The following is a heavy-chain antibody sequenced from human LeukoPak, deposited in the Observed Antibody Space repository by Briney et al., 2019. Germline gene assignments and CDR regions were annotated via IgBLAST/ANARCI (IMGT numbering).Heavy chain of an antibody. CDR2: INHSGST. J-gene: IGHJ4*02. V-gene: IGHV4-34*01. D-gene: IGHD5-12*01. CDR3: ARDRDSGYDIPWYFDY. CDR1: GGSFSGYY. Sequence: KPSETLSLTCAVYGGSFSGYYWSWIRQPPGKGLEWIGEINHSGSTNCNPSLKSRVTISVDTSKNQFSLKLSSVTAADTAVYYCARDRDSGYDIPWYFDYWGQGTLVTVSS.